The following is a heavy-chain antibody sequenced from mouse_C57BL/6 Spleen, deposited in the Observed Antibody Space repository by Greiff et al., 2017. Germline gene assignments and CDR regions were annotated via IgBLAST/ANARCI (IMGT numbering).Heavy chain of an antibody. CDR3: AREGVYYDYDGYYFDY. Sequence: VQGVESGPELVKPGASVKISCKASGYAFSSSWMNWVKQRPGKGLEWIGRIYTGDGDTNYTGKYKGKATLTADKSSSTAYMQLSSLTSEDSAVYFCAREGVYYDYDGYYFDYWGQGTTLTVSS. CDR2: IYTGDGDT. V-gene: IGHV1-82*01. D-gene: IGHD2-4*01. CDR1: GYAFSSSW. J-gene: IGHJ2*01.